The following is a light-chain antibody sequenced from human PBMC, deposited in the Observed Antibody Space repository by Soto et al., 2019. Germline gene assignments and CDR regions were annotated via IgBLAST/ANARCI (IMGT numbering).Light chain of an antibody. CDR1: QTVRHNY. CDR3: QQFSSYPLT. V-gene: IGKV3-20*01. Sequence: SPGERATLSRSASQTVRHNYVDWYQQKPGQAPRFLIYYASSRATGIPDMFSGGGSVTYFTLTISRLEPEDFAVYYCQQFSSYPLTFGGGTKVDI. CDR2: YAS. J-gene: IGKJ4*01.